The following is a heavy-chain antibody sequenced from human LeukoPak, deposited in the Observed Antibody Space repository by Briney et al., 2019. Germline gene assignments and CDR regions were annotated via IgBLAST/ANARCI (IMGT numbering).Heavy chain of an antibody. D-gene: IGHD5-12*01. V-gene: IGHV1-69*06. CDR3: ARAVLGDSGSADY. J-gene: IGHJ4*02. Sequence: GASVKVSCKASGGTFSSYAISWVRQAPGQGLEWMGGTIPIFGTANYAQKFQGRVTITADKSTSTAYMELSSLRSEDTAVYYCARAVLGDSGSADYWGQGTLVTVSS. CDR2: TIPIFGTA. CDR1: GGTFSSYA.